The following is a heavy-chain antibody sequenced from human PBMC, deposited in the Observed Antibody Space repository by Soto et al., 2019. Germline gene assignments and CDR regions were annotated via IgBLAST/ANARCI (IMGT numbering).Heavy chain of an antibody. CDR3: ATNEGRDGYSFDY. Sequence: ASVKVSCKASGYTFTGYYMHWVRQAPGQGLEWMGWINPNSGGTNYAQKFQGRVTMTRDTSISTAYMELSSLTSEDTAVYYCATNEGRDGYSFDYWGQGTLVTVSS. D-gene: IGHD5-12*01. CDR1: GYTFTGYY. J-gene: IGHJ4*02. CDR2: INPNSGGT. V-gene: IGHV1-2*02.